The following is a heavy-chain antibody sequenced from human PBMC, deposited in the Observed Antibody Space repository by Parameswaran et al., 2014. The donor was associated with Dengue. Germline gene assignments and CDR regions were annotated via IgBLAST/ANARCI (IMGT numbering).Heavy chain of an antibody. CDR3: ARGARYSSSWYNWFDP. J-gene: IGHJ5*02. Sequence: RWIRQPPGKGLEWIGEINHSGSTNYNPSLKSRVTISVDTSKNQFSLKLSSVTAADTAVYYCARGARYSSSWYNWFDPWGQGTLVTVSS. V-gene: IGHV4-34*01. CDR2: INHSGST. D-gene: IGHD6-13*01.